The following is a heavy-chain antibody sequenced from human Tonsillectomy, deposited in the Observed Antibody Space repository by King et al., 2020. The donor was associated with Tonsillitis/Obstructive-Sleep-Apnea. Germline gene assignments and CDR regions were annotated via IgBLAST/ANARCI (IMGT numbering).Heavy chain of an antibody. CDR2: INPSGGTT. Sequence: QVQLVQSETEVTKPGASVKVSCKASGYTFNSNDMHWVRQAPGQGLEWMGIINPSGGTTTYAQKFQGRVTMTTDTSTSTFYMELRRLTSEDTAVYYCARDQADLGYNFWSGLNWFDPWGQGTLVTVSS. CDR1: GYTFNSND. V-gene: IGHV1-46*02. D-gene: IGHD3-3*01. J-gene: IGHJ5*02. CDR3: ARDQADLGYNFWSGLNWFDP.